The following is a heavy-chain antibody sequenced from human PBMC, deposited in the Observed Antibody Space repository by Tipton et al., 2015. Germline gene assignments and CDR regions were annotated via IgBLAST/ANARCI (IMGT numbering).Heavy chain of an antibody. CDR3: VRESLFMFDY. CDR2: TYYRSKWYN. Sequence: GLVKPSQTLSLTCAISGDSVSSSRAAWNWIRQSPSRGLEWLGRTYYRSKWYNDYAVSVKSRVSIKPDTSKNQFTLQLNSVTPEDTAVYYCVRESLFMFDYWGQGTLVTVSS. CDR1: GDSVSSSRAA. V-gene: IGHV6-1*01. D-gene: IGHD3-16*01. J-gene: IGHJ4*02.